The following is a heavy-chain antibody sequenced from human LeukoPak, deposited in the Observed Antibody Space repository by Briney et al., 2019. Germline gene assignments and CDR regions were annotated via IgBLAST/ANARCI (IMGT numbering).Heavy chain of an antibody. D-gene: IGHD4/OR15-4a*01. CDR1: GYTFTSYG. J-gene: IGHJ4*02. V-gene: IGHV1-18*01. CDR3: ARDDWGPLTMVAIDY. CDR2: ISAYNGNT. Sequence: ASVKVSCKASGYTFTSYGISWVRQAPGQGLEWMGWISAYNGNTDYAQKLQGRVTMTTDTSTSTAYMELRSLRSDDTAVYYCARDDWGPLTMVAIDYWGQGTLVTVSS.